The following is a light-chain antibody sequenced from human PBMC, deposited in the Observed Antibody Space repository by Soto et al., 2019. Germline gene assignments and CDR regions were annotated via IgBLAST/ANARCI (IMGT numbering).Light chain of an antibody. CDR1: QSVSRY. CDR3: QQYGSSGT. Sequence: EIVLTQSPATLSLSPGERATLSRRASQSVSRYLAWYQQKPGQAPRLLIYGASNRATGIPDRFSGSGSGTDFTLTISRLEPEDFAVYYCQQYGSSGTFGQGTKVDIK. CDR2: GAS. V-gene: IGKV3-20*01. J-gene: IGKJ1*01.